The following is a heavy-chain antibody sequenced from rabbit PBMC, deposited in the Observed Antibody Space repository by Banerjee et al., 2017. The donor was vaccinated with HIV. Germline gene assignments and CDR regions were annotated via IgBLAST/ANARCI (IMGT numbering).Heavy chain of an antibody. CDR3: ARDWPNVFVWNFGC. CDR2: INAITGKA. J-gene: IGHJ2*01. V-gene: IGHV1S45*01. CDR1: GFSFSNKAV. Sequence: QEQLVESGGGLVNPEGSLKLSCTASGFSFSNKAVMCWVRQAPGKGLEWIACINAITGKAVYANGAKARSTFPKSSSPTVTLQMTSLTAADTATSFCARDWPNVFVWNFGCWGPGPLVTV. D-gene: IGHD4-1*01.